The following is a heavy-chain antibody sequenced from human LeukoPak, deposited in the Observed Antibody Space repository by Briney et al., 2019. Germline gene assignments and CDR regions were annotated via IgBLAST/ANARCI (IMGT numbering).Heavy chain of an antibody. J-gene: IGHJ4*02. D-gene: IGHD6-13*01. CDR3: AKGMWQQLVLGYFDY. CDR2: ISGSGGST. Sequence: GGSLRLSCAASGFTFSSYAMSWVRQAPGKGLEWVSAISGSGGSTYYADSVKGRFTISRDNSKNTLYLQMNSLRAEDTAVYYCAKGMWQQLVLGYFDYWGQGTLVAVSS. CDR1: GFTFSSYA. V-gene: IGHV3-23*01.